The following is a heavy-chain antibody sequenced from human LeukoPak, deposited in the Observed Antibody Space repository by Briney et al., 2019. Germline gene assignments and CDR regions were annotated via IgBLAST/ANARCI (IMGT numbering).Heavy chain of an antibody. V-gene: IGHV1-2*02. CDR1: GYTFSDYY. D-gene: IGHD3-22*01. J-gene: IGHJ4*02. CDR3: ARDVDPTYYFDSSGYYYSY. Sequence: ASVRVSCKASGYTFSDYYLHWVRQAPGQGLEWMGWMNPNSGGTNYAQKFQGRVTMIRDTSISTAYMELSRLTSDDTAVYYCARDVDPTYYFDSSGYYYSYWGQGTLVTVSS. CDR2: MNPNSGGT.